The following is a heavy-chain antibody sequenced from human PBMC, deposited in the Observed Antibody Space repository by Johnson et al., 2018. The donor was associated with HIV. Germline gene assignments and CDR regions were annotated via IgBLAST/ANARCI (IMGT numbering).Heavy chain of an antibody. V-gene: IGHV3-9*01. CDR1: GFTFDDYA. D-gene: IGHD3-3*01. J-gene: IGHJ3*02. Sequence: VQLVESGGNLVQPGRSLRLSCAASGFTFDDYAMHWVRQAPGKGPECVSGINWNSGSRGYADSVKGRFTISRDNAKSSLYLQMNSLRADDTALYYCVRAQFLEWLFFDAFDIWGQGTVVTVSS. CDR3: VRAQFLEWLFFDAFDI. CDR2: INWNSGSR.